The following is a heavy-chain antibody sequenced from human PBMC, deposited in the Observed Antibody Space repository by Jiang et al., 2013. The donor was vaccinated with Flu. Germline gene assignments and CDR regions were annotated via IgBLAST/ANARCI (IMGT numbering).Heavy chain of an antibody. CDR1: GGSISSYY. D-gene: IGHD1-26*01. CDR3: AGDSSGSYDDWFDP. V-gene: IGHV4-59*12. J-gene: IGHJ5*02. Sequence: GSGLVKPSETLSLTCTVSGGSISSYYWSWIRQPPGKGLEWIGYIYYSGSTNYNPSLKSRVTISVDTSKNQFSLKLSSVTAADTAVYYCAGDSSGSYDDWFDPWGQGTLVTVSS. CDR2: IYYSGST.